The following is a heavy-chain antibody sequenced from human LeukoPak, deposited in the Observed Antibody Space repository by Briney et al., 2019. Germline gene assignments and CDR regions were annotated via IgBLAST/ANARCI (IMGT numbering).Heavy chain of an antibody. D-gene: IGHD3-10*01. CDR2: TSSDLNVK. Sequence: GGSLRLSCAASGFTFRDYAIHWVRQAPGKGLEWVAVTSSDLNVKLYADSVKGRFTISRDNSRSTLYLQMNSLRPEDTAIYYCARERYYGSGSPPSLYFDYWGQGTLVTVSS. V-gene: IGHV3-30-3*01. J-gene: IGHJ4*02. CDR3: ARERYYGSGSPPSLYFDY. CDR1: GFTFRDYA.